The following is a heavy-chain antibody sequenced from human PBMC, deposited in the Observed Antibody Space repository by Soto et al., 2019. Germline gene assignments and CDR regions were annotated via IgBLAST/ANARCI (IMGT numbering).Heavy chain of an antibody. D-gene: IGHD3-3*01. Sequence: SQTLSLTCAISGDSVSSNSAAWNWIRQSPSRGLEWLGRTYYRSKWYNDYAVSVKSRITINPDTSKNQFSLQLNSVTPEDTAVYYCARGPGYYDFWSGYYIGFFDYWGQGTLVTVSS. CDR3: ARGPGYYDFWSGYYIGFFDY. V-gene: IGHV6-1*01. CDR1: GDSVSSNSAA. CDR2: TYYRSKWYN. J-gene: IGHJ4*02.